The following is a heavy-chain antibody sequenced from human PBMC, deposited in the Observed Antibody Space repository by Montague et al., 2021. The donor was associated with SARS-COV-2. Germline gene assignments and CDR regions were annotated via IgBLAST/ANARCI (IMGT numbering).Heavy chain of an antibody. V-gene: IGHV3-23*01. J-gene: IGHJ2*01. D-gene: IGHD6-19*01. Sequence: SLRLSCAASGFAFNNFAMSWVRQAPGKGLEWVSSIFGSAAGTYYADSVKGRFTISRDNSKNTLYLQMNSLKAEDTAKYYCAKQPGAGAVVYWYFDLRGRGTVVSVSS. CDR2: IFGSAAGT. CDR3: AKQPGAGAVVYWYFDL. CDR1: GFAFNNFA.